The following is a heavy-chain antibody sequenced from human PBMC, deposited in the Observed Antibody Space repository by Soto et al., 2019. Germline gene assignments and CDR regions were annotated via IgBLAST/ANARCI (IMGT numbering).Heavy chain of an antibody. D-gene: IGHD1-1*01. CDR1: GFTFSDYG. V-gene: IGHV3-23*01. CDR2: IGNGGGDI. Sequence: EVQLLESGGGVEQPGGSLTLSCAASGFTFSDYGMTWVRQAAGKGLEWVSFIGNGGGDIYYADAVKGRFTVSRDNSKNTLYLQMSSLRVEDTAVYYCAKDGGPYKRHCYFDLWGRGTPVTVSS. CDR3: AKDGGPYKRHCYFDL. J-gene: IGHJ2*01.